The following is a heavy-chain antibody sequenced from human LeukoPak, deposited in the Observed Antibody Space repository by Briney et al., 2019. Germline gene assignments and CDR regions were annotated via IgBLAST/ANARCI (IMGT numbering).Heavy chain of an antibody. D-gene: IGHD3-3*02. CDR1: GFTFNKAW. V-gene: IGHV3-15*01. CDR3: TTIPRVDTGISYY. Sequence: GGSLRLSCAASGFTFNKAWMTWIRQASGKGLEWVGRIRSKTDGEATDYAAPVKGRFAISRDDSENTVFLQMDSLKTEDTAVYYCTTIPRVDTGISYYWGQGTLVTVSS. J-gene: IGHJ4*02. CDR2: IRSKTDGEAT.